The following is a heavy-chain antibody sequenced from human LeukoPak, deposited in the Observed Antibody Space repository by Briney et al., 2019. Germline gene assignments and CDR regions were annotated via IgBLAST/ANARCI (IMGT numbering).Heavy chain of an antibody. CDR2: ISYDGSNK. CDR3: ARDYYDSSGYYQDY. V-gene: IGHV3-30*04. D-gene: IGHD3-22*01. Sequence: GRSLRLSCAASRFTFSSYAMHWVRQAPGKGLEWVAVISYDGSNKYYADSVKGRFTISRDNSKNTLYLQMNSLRAEDTAVYYCARDYYDSSGYYQDYWGQGTLVTVSS. CDR1: RFTFSSYA. J-gene: IGHJ4*02.